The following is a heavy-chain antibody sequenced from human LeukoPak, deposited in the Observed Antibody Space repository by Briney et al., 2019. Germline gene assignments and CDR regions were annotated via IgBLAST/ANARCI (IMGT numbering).Heavy chain of an antibody. J-gene: IGHJ4*02. CDR3: AKSGYNRFDY. V-gene: IGHV3-23*01. CDR2: ISGSGGST. CDR1: GFTFSTYA. Sequence: GGTLRLSCATSGFTFSTYAMNWVRQAPGKGLEWVSAISGSGGSTYYADSVKGRFTISRDNSKNTLYLQMNSLRAEDTAVYYCAKSGYNRFDYWGQGTLVTVSS. D-gene: IGHD5-24*01.